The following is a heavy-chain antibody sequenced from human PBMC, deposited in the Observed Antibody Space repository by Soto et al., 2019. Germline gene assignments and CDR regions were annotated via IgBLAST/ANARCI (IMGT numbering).Heavy chain of an antibody. CDR2: IDGSGATK. Sequence: EVQLLESGGGLVQPGGSLRLSCGVSGFTFNDFEMNWVRQAPGKGLEWLAYIDGSGATKKYADSVRGRFTISRDNANNSMFLLMSSLSAADTAMYYCARVFGRFNFWGQGTLVSVSS. D-gene: IGHD3-10*01. CDR3: ARVFGRFNF. V-gene: IGHV3-48*03. J-gene: IGHJ4*02. CDR1: GFTFNDFE.